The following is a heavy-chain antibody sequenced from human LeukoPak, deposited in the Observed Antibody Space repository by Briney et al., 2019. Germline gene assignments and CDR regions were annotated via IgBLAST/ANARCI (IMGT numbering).Heavy chain of an antibody. D-gene: IGHD1-26*01. V-gene: IGHV4-61*01. CDR3: ARGRLGATY. CDR1: GGSVSRGSYY. Sequence: SETLSLTCTVSGGSVSRGSYYWRWPRQPPGKGLEWIGYIHHSGTTNYSPSLKSRVTISVDMSKNQFFLNLTSVTAADTAVYYCARGRLGATYWGQGTLVTVSS. CDR2: IHHSGTT. J-gene: IGHJ4*02.